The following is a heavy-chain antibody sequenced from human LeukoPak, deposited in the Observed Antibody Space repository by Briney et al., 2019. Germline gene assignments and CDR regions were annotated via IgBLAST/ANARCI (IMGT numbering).Heavy chain of an antibody. D-gene: IGHD3-10*01. J-gene: IGHJ4*02. CDR1: GYTFSDSY. CDR3: VRSPVGASAY. CDR2: ISRNNGDT. Sequence: ASVKVSCKPSGYTFSDSYIHWVRQAPGVGLQWMGWISRNNGDTNFPKDLQGRVTMTRDTSIRTAYMRLTRLTLNDTPVYYCVRSPVGASAYWGRGTLDSVS. V-gene: IGHV1-2*02.